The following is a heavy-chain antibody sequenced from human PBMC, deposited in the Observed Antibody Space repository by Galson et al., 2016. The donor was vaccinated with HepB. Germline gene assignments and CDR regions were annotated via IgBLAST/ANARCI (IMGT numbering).Heavy chain of an antibody. CDR2: ISWTSHMI. CDR1: GFSFEDYV. J-gene: IGHJ5*01. Sequence: SLRLSCAGLGFSFEDYVMHWVRQAPGKGLEWVSGISWTSHMIGYADSVKGRFTISRDNAKNSLYLHMNSLRVEDTGLYYCAKARARGDYTGYLAETDSWGQGALVTVSS. V-gene: IGHV3-9*01. D-gene: IGHD5-12*01. CDR3: AKARARGDYTGYLAETDS.